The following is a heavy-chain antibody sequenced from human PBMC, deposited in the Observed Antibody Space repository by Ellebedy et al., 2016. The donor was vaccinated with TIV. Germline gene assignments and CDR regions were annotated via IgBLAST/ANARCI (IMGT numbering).Heavy chain of an antibody. CDR1: GFTFSSFA. CDR2: IFGSGGGI. D-gene: IGHD5-18*01. Sequence: PGGSLRLSCAASGFTFSSFAMGWVRQAPGKGLEWVSGIFGSGGGIPYADSVKGRFTISRDNSKSMVHLQMNSLRAEDTAVYYCAKDRTSGDGYWVFDQWGQGTLVTVSS. J-gene: IGHJ4*02. V-gene: IGHV3-23*01. CDR3: AKDRTSGDGYWVFDQ.